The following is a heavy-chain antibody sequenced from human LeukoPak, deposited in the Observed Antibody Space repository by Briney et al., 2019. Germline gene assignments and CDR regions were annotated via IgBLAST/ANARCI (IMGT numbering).Heavy chain of an antibody. V-gene: IGHV4-39*01. D-gene: IGHD6-6*01. CDR2: IYYSGTT. CDR1: GGSVGNNGYL. J-gene: IGHJ4*02. Sequence: SETLSLTCTVSGGSVGNNGYLWGWIRQSPGKGLEWIGSIYYSGTTYYNPSLKSRVTISLDTSKNQFSLKMTSVTAADTAVYFCARRAGARPMDYWGQGALVTVSS. CDR3: ARRAGARPMDY.